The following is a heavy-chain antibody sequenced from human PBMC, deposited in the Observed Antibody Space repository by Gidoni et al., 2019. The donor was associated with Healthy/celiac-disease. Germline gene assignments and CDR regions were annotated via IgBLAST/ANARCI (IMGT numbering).Heavy chain of an antibody. Sequence: EVQLVESGGGLVQPGGSLRLSCAASGFPFSSYWMSWVRQAPGKGLEWVANIKQDGSEKYYVDSVKGRFTISRDNAKNSLYLQMNSLRAEDTAVYYCARVSDSSGGFDYWGQGTLVTVSS. CDR3: ARVSDSSGGFDY. V-gene: IGHV3-7*03. J-gene: IGHJ4*02. CDR2: IKQDGSEK. CDR1: GFPFSSYW. D-gene: IGHD3-22*01.